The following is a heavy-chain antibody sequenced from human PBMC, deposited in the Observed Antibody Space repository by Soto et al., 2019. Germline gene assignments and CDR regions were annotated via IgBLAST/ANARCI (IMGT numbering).Heavy chain of an antibody. CDR2: IWYDGSNT. D-gene: IGHD6-19*01. Sequence: GGSLRLSCVASGCFLIDFGMRWVRQAPGKGLEWVSVIWYDGSNTYQGESVKGRFTMSRDISKNTLYLQMASLRPEYTAVYHWGIAIAGKWHPLDDWGHGALVTV. CDR3: GIAIAGKWHPLDD. J-gene: IGHJ4*01. CDR1: GCFLIDFG. V-gene: IGHV3-33*01.